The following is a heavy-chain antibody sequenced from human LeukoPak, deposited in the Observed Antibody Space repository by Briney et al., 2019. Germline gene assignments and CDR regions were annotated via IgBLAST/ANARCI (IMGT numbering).Heavy chain of an antibody. CDR3: ASPDSSGYYYDY. CDR1: GYTFTGYY. Sequence: ASVKVSCKASGYTFTGYYMHWVRQAPGQGLEWMGWISPNSGGTNYAQKFQGRVTMTRDTSISTAYMELSRLRSDDTAVYYCASPDSSGYYYDYWGQGTLVTVSS. V-gene: IGHV1-2*02. CDR2: ISPNSGGT. D-gene: IGHD3-22*01. J-gene: IGHJ4*02.